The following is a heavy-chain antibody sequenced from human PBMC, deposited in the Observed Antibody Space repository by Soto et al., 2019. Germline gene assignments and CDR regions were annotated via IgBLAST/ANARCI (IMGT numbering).Heavy chain of an antibody. J-gene: IGHJ3*02. D-gene: IGHD3-3*01. CDR2: INPNSGGT. CDR3: ARKITYYVFGSEQRFDVFDI. CDR1: GYTFTGYY. V-gene: IGHV1-2*02. Sequence: ASVKVSCKASGYTFTGYYMHWVLQAPGQGLEWMGWINPNSGGTNYAQKFQGRVTMTRDTSISTAYMELSRLRSDDTAVYYCARKITYYVFGSEQRFDVFDIGGKGTMVPVS.